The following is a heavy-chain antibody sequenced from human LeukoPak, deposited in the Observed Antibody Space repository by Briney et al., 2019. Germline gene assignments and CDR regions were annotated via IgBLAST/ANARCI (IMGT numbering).Heavy chain of an antibody. CDR1: GFTVNNNY. CDR3: AKGGLSIAAAGHHFDY. CDR2: IYSGGST. J-gene: IGHJ4*02. Sequence: GGSLRLSFAASGFTVNNNYMSWVRQAPGKGLEWVSVIYSGGSTYYPDSVKGRFTISRDNSKNTLYLQMNSLRAEDTAVYYCAKGGLSIAAAGHHFDYWGQGTLVTVSS. D-gene: IGHD6-13*01. V-gene: IGHV3-66*01.